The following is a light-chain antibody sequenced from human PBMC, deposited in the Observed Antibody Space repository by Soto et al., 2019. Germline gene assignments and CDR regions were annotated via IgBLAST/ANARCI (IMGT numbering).Light chain of an antibody. CDR1: QNIRSY. CDR2: ATS. V-gene: IGKV1-39*01. J-gene: IGKJ1*01. CDR3: QQGYTTRWT. Sequence: DIQMTQSPTSLSASVGDRVTITCRASQNIRSYLNWYQQIPGKATNLLIYATSILQTGVPSRFSCSGTGTDFTLTINGLQTADFATYYCQQGYTTRWTFGQGTKVEIK.